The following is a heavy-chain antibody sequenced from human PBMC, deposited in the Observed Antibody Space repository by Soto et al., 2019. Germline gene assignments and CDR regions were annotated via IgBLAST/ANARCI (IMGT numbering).Heavy chain of an antibody. Sequence: GESLKISCKGSDYGFAVYWIAWVRQMPGKGLGWMGIIYPSDSDTRYSTSFQGQVTISAEKSISTAYLQWSRLKGSDTAMYYCARQDWAANYYIDYWGQGTPVTVSS. J-gene: IGHJ4*02. CDR2: IYPSDSDT. CDR1: DYGFAVYW. V-gene: IGHV5-51*01. CDR3: ARQDWAANYYIDY. D-gene: IGHD3-9*01.